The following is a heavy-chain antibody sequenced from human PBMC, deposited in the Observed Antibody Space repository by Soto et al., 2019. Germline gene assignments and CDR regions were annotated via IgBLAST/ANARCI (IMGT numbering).Heavy chain of an antibody. Sequence: DLEQWDAGLLKPSETLSLTCAVYGASFSGHCWNWIRQPPGKGPEWLGEIDHNGSPNYNPSFNSRVSISTDTSKNQYSLKLSFVTAADTAVYFCARGKSRYGTGTFYNYLYMDVWGKGTTVTVSS. V-gene: IGHV4-34*01. J-gene: IGHJ6*03. CDR1: GASFSGHC. CDR3: ARGKSRYGTGTFYNYLYMDV. CDR2: IDHNGSP. D-gene: IGHD3-10*01.